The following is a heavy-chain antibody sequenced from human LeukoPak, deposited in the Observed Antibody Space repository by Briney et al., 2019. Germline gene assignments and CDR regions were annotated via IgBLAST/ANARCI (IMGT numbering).Heavy chain of an antibody. CDR3: AKEAYSGTYYDY. CDR2: ISGSGGST. V-gene: IGHV3-23*01. CDR1: GFTFSSYA. D-gene: IGHD1-26*01. J-gene: IGHJ4*02. Sequence: PGGSLRLSCAASGFTFSSYAMIWVRQAPGKGLEWVSGISGSGGSTYYADSVKGRFTISRDNSKNTLYLQMSSLRAEDRAAYYCAKEAYSGTYYDYWGQGTLVTVSS.